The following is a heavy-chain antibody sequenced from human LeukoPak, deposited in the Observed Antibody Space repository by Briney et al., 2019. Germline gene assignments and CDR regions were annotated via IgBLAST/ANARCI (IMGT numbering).Heavy chain of an antibody. CDR2: IKQDGSEE. J-gene: IGHJ4*02. D-gene: IGHD1-26*01. CDR3: ASGRERGD. V-gene: IGHV3-7*01. Sequence: GGSLRLSCAASGFIFSDYWMRWVRQAPGKGLEWVADIKQDGSEEYYVDSVKGRFTISRDNAKNSLYLQMKSLRAEVTAVYYCASGRERGDWGQGTLVSVS. CDR1: GFIFSDYW.